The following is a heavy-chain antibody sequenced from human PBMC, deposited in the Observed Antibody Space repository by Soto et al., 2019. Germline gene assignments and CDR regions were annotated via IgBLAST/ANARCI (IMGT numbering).Heavy chain of an antibody. D-gene: IGHD4-17*01. Sequence: HPVGSLRLSCVTSGFTFSPFSMIWVRQAPGKGLEWISYITTNSGLIYYADSVRGRFTISRDNAKNSVFLQLNSLRDEDTAVYFCARVRGPTLMTWYFDFWGQGTLVTVSS. CDR1: GFTFSPFS. CDR3: ARVRGPTLMTWYFDF. V-gene: IGHV3-48*02. CDR2: ITTNSGLI. J-gene: IGHJ4*02.